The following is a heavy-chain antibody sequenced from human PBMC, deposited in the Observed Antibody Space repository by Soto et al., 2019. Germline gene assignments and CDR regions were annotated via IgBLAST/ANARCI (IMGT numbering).Heavy chain of an antibody. J-gene: IGHJ6*02. V-gene: IGHV6-1*01. CDR2: TYYRSKWYN. Sequence: SQTLSLPCAISGDSVSSNSAAWNWIRQSPSRGLEWLGRTYYRSKWYNDYAVSVKSRITINPDTSKNQFSLQLNSVTPEDTAVYYCARVARFSIYYYYGMDVWGQGTTVTVSS. CDR1: GDSVSSNSAA. D-gene: IGHD3-10*01. CDR3: ARVARFSIYYYYGMDV.